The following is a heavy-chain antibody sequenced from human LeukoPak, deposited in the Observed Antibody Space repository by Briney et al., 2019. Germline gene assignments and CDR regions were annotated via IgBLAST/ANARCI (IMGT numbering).Heavy chain of an antibody. V-gene: IGHV3-23*01. Sequence: PGGSLRLSCVASGFTFSIYAMTWVRQAPGKGLEWVSAITGSGDGTYHADSVKGRFTISRDNSKNTVYLQMNSLRVEDTAVYYCAKDLQGVFDYWGQGILLTVSS. J-gene: IGHJ4*02. CDR2: ITGSGDGT. D-gene: IGHD3-10*01. CDR3: AKDLQGVFDY. CDR1: GFTFSIYA.